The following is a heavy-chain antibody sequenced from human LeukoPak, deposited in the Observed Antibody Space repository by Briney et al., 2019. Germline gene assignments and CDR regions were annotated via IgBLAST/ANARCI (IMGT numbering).Heavy chain of an antibody. D-gene: IGHD1-1*01. Sequence: PGGSLRLSCAASGFTFSSYEMNWVRQAPGQGLEWVSYISAGGSTIYYANSVKGRFTISRDNAKNTLYLQMNSLRGEDTGVYYCARDPVPATARHFDYWGQGTLVTVSS. CDR1: GFTFSSYE. CDR3: ARDPVPATARHFDY. CDR2: ISAGGSTI. J-gene: IGHJ4*02. V-gene: IGHV3-48*03.